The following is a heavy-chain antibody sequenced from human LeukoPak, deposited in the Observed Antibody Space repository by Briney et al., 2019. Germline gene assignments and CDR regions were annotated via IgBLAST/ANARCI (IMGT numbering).Heavy chain of an antibody. CDR3: AREGIIAAAGNWFGP. D-gene: IGHD6-13*01. Sequence: GESLKISCKGSGYSFTSYWIGWVRQMPGKGLEWMGIIYPGDSDTRYSPSFQGQVTISADKSISTAYLQWSSLKASDTAMYYCAREGIIAAAGNWFGPWGQGTLVTVSS. CDR1: GYSFTSYW. CDR2: IYPGDSDT. J-gene: IGHJ5*02. V-gene: IGHV5-51*01.